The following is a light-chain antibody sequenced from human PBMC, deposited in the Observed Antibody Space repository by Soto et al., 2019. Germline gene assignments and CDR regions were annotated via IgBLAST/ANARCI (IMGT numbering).Light chain of an antibody. CDR1: QSVGSN. J-gene: IGKJ1*01. V-gene: IGKV3-15*01. CDR2: GAF. CDR3: QQYNDWPLT. Sequence: EIGMTQSPVTLSVSPGERATLSCRASQSVGSNLAWYQQKPGQAPRLLIYGAFTRATGIPAGFSGTGSGTEFTLTISSLQSEDFALYYCQQYNDWPLTFGQGTKVDIK.